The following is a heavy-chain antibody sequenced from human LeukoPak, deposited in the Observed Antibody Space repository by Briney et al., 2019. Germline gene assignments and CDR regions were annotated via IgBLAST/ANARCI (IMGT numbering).Heavy chain of an antibody. D-gene: IGHD6-13*01. Sequence: GESLKISCKGSGYSFSSYWIGWVRQMPGKGLEWMGLIYPGDSDTRYSPSFQGRVTISADKSINTAYLQWSSLKASDTATYYCTRRLAAAVFDPWGQGTLVTVSS. J-gene: IGHJ5*02. CDR2: IYPGDSDT. V-gene: IGHV5-51*01. CDR1: GYSFSSYW. CDR3: TRRLAAAVFDP.